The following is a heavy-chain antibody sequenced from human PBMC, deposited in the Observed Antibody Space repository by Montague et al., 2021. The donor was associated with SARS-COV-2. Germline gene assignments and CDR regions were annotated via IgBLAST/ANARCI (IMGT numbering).Heavy chain of an antibody. D-gene: IGHD2-15*01. CDR2: ISSSSSYI. CDR3: ARDRTYCSGGSCLYYYYYGMDV. CDR1: GFTFSSYS. V-gene: IGHV3-21*01. J-gene: IGHJ6*02. Sequence: SLRLSCAASGFTFSSYSMNWVRQAPGKGLEWVSSISSSSSYIYYADSVKGRFTISRDNARNSLYLQMNSLRAEDTAVYYCARDRTYCSGGSCLYYYYYGMDVWGQGTTVTVSS.